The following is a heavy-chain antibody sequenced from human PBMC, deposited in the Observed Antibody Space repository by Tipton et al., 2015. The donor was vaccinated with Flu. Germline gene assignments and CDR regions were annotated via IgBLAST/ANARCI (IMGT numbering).Heavy chain of an antibody. J-gene: IGHJ6*02. CDR3: ATSRPHRYSYGMDV. Sequence: TLSLTCTVSGGSIRSNNYNWGWLRQPPGKGLEWIGSVNYGGGTSYNPSLESRLTISLDTPKNHFSLRLSSVTAADTAVYYCATSRPHRYSYGMDVWGQGATVSVSS. D-gene: IGHD3-10*01. V-gene: IGHV4-39*07. CDR2: VNYGGGT. CDR1: GGSIRSNNYN.